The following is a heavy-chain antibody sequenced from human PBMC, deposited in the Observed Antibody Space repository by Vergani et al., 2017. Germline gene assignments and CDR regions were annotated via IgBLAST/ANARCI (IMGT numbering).Heavy chain of an antibody. V-gene: IGHV3-7*01. CDR3: AKYLRDSTDGLPDS. CDR1: GFKLDEYW. D-gene: IGHD2-21*02. J-gene: IGHJ4*02. Sequence: EVHLVESGGGLVQPGGSLRLSCVGSGFKLDEYWMSWVRQAPGKGLEWVADMKEDGADKKYVDSVKGRFTISRDNSKDILYLQMDSLRSEDTALYYCAKYLRDSTDGLPDSWGPGTLVIVSS. CDR2: MKEDGADK.